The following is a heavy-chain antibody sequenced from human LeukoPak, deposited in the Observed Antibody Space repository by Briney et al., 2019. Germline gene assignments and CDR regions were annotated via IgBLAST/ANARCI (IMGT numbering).Heavy chain of an antibody. D-gene: IGHD6-13*01. CDR1: GFTFDDYG. V-gene: IGHV3-20*04. J-gene: IGHJ4*02. CDR3: AREGMYSSSWYPLDY. Sequence: GGSLRLSCAASGFTFDDYGMSWVRQAPGKGLEWVSGINWNGGSTGYADSVKGRFTISRDNAKNSLYLQMNSLRAEDTALYYCAREGMYSSSWYPLDYWGQGTLVTVSS. CDR2: INWNGGST.